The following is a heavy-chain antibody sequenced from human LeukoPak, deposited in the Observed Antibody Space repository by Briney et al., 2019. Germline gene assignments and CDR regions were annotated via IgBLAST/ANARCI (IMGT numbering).Heavy chain of an antibody. V-gene: IGHV6-1*01. CDR3: ARGVSRYFDY. D-gene: IGHD5/OR15-5a*01. CDR1: GDSVSSNSAT. Sequence: SQTLSLTCAISGDSVSSNSATWNWIRQSPSRGLEWLGRTYYRSKGYNEYAPSVKGRIAFNPDTSKNQFSLQLNSVTPEDTAVYYCARGVSRYFDYWGQGTLVAVSS. J-gene: IGHJ4*02. CDR2: TYYRSKGYN.